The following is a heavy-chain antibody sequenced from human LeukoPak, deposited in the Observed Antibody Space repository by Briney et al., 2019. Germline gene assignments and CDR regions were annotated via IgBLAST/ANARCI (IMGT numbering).Heavy chain of an antibody. D-gene: IGHD3-22*01. V-gene: IGHV1-58*02. CDR3: ARRAGDYSHPYDY. Sequence: GASVKVSCKASGFTFTSSAMQWVRQARGQRLEWIGWIVVGSGNTNYAQKFQERVTITRDMSTSTAYMELNSLRAEDTAVYYCARRAGDYSHPYDYWGQGILVTVSS. CDR1: GFTFTSSA. J-gene: IGHJ4*02. CDR2: IVVGSGNT.